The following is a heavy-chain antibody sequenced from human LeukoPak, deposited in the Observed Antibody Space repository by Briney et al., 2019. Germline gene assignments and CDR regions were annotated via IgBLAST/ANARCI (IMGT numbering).Heavy chain of an antibody. CDR3: ARDEAVGDDAFDI. V-gene: IGHV4-4*07. CDR2: IYTSGST. Sequence: SETLSLTCTVSGGSISSYYWSWIRQPAGKGLEWIGRIYTSGSTNYNPSLKRRVTMSVDTSKNQFSLKLSAVTAADTAVYYCARDEAVGDDAFDIWGQGTMVTVSS. CDR1: GGSISSYY. J-gene: IGHJ3*02. D-gene: IGHD1-26*01.